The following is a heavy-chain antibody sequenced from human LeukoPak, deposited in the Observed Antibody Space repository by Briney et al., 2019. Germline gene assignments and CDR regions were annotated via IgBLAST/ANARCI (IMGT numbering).Heavy chain of an antibody. CDR2: VHDSETT. CDR1: GASISSDY. CDR3: ARQTGITLDI. D-gene: IGHD3-10*01. V-gene: IGHV4-59*08. J-gene: IGHJ3*02. Sequence: SETLSLTCTVSGASISSDYWSWIRQSPGKGLEWIAYVHDSETTQYNPSLKSRVTISLDTSKNQFSLKLSSVTAADTAVYYCARQTGITLDIWGQGTMVTVSS.